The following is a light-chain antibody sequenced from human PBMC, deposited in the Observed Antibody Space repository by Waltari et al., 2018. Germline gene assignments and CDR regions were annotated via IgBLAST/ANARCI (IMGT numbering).Light chain of an antibody. CDR3: QERSDWRGLT. V-gene: IGKV3-11*01. CDR1: QSFNNY. Sequence: EIVLTQSPAPLSLSPGERAVLPSRASQSFNNYLAWYQQKPCQAPTLLIYDASTRATGIAARFSGSGSGTDFTLTISSLEPEDSAVYYCQERSDWRGLTFGPGTKVDIK. CDR2: DAS. J-gene: IGKJ3*01.